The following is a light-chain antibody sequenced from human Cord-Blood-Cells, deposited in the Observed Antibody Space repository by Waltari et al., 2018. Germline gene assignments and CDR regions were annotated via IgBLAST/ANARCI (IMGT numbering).Light chain of an antibody. CDR3: QQSYSTPYT. CDR2: AAS. J-gene: IGKJ2*01. CDR1: QSISSY. V-gene: IGKV1-39*01. Sequence: DIQMAQSPSSLSASVGDRVPITCRASQSISSYLNWYQQKPGKAPKLLIYAASSLQSGIPSRFSGSGSGTDFTLTISSRQPEDFATYYCQQSYSTPYTFGQGTKLDIK.